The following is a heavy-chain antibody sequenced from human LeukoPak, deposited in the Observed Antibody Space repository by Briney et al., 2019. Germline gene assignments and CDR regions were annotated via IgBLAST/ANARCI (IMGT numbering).Heavy chain of an antibody. CDR2: IYYSGSN. Sequence: SETLSLTCTVSGGSLSSYYWSWIRQPPGKGLEWIGYIYYSGSNNYNPSLKSRVTISVDTSKNQFSLKLSSVTAADTAVYYCARSGYSYAPIYYFDYGGQGTVVTVFS. V-gene: IGHV4-59*01. CDR3: ARSGYSYAPIYYFDY. CDR1: GGSLSSYY. J-gene: IGHJ4*02. D-gene: IGHD5-18*01.